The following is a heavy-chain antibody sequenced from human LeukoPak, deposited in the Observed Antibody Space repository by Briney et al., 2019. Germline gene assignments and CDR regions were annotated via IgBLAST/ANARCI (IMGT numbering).Heavy chain of an antibody. J-gene: IGHJ4*02. D-gene: IGHD5-12*01. CDR3: ATVENGYAGYY. V-gene: IGHV4-4*02. CDR1: GDSISSSNW. CDR2: IHHGGST. Sequence: PSETLSLTCAVSGDSISSSNWWTWVRQPPGRGLEWIGEIHHGGSTHYNPSLKSRVTILVDKSNNQFSLMLSSVTAADTAVYYCATVENGYAGYYWGQGTLVAVSS.